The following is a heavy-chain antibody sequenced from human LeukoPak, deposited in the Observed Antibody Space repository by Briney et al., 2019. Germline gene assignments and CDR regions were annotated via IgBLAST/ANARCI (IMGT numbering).Heavy chain of an antibody. CDR1: GYTFTSYD. D-gene: IGHD5-12*01. Sequence: ASVKVSCKASGYTFTSYDINWVRQATGQGLEWMGWMNPNSGNTGYAQKFQGRVTMTTDTSTSTAYMELRSLRSDDTAVYYCARVLHIGYLLRFDAFDIWGQGTMVTVSS. CDR2: MNPNSGNT. CDR3: ARVLHIGYLLRFDAFDI. V-gene: IGHV1-8*02. J-gene: IGHJ3*02.